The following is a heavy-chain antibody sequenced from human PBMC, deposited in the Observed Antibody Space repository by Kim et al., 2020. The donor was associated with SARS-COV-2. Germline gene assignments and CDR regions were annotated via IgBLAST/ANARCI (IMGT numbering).Heavy chain of an antibody. V-gene: IGHV1-46*01. D-gene: IGHD1-26*01. CDR2: INPSGGTT. J-gene: IGHJ4*02. CDR3: ARVLTTVGDTETPFDY. Sequence: ASVKVSCKASGYTFTNYYLHWVRQAPGQGLEWMGIINPSGGTTSYAQQFQGRVTITRDTSTNTVYMDLSSLRSEDTAVYYCARVLTTVGDTETPFDYWGRGTLVTVSS. CDR1: GYTFTNYY.